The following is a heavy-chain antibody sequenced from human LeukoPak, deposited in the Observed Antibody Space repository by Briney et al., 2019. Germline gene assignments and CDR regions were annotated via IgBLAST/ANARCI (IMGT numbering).Heavy chain of an antibody. Sequence: SETLSLTCAVYGGSFSHHYWSWIRQPPGKGLEWIGRIYTSGSANYNPSLKSRVTISVDTSKNQFSLRLRSVTAADTALYYCATLGYSSGFDSWGQGTLVTVSS. CDR2: IYTSGSA. D-gene: IGHD6-19*01. CDR1: GGSFSHHY. V-gene: IGHV4-59*10. J-gene: IGHJ4*02. CDR3: ATLGYSSGFDS.